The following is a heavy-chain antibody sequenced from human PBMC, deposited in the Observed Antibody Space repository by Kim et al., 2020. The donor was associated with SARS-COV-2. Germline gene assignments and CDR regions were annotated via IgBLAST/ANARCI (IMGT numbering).Heavy chain of an antibody. V-gene: IGHV3-21*01. D-gene: IGHD4-4*01. J-gene: IGHJ4*02. Sequence: VGSLRLSCAASGFTFSSYGLNWVRQAPGKGLEWVSFISSSGTYIYYVDSVKGRFTISRDNAKNSLYLQMNSLRVEDTAVYYCARGAEMTTTNYYFDYWGQGTLVTVSS. CDR1: GFTFSSYG. CDR3: ARGAEMTTTNYYFDY. CDR2: ISSSGTYI.